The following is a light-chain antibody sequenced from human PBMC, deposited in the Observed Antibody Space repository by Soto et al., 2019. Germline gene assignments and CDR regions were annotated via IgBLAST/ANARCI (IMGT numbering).Light chain of an antibody. CDR2: DVS. V-gene: IGLV2-14*03. Sequence: HSALTQPSSVSGPPGQSITISCTGANSDIGNYDFVSWYRQHPGEAPKVLTFDVSNRPSGISNRFSGSKSGNTASLTIYGLQAEDEADYFCSSYTSTSSFYVFGTGTKSPS. CDR1: NSDIGNYDF. CDR3: SSYTSTSSFYV. J-gene: IGLJ1*01.